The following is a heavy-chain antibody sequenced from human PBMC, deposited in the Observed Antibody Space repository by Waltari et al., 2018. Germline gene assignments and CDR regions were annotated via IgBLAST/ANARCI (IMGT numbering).Heavy chain of an antibody. CDR2: INHSGST. CDR1: GGSFSGYY. CDR3: ARGRNRYSSSWYARGNWFDP. Sequence: QVQLQQWGAGLLKPSETLSLTCAVSGGSFSGYYWSWIRQPPGKGLEWIGEINHSGSTNYNPSLKSRVTISVDTSKNQFSLKLSSVTAADTAVYYCARGRNRYSSSWYARGNWFDPWGQGTLVTVSS. D-gene: IGHD6-13*01. J-gene: IGHJ5*02. V-gene: IGHV4-34*01.